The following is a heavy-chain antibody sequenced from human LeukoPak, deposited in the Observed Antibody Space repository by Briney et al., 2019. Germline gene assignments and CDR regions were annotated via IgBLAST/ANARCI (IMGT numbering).Heavy chain of an antibody. Sequence: SQTLSLTCTVSGGSISSGGYYWSWIRQPPGKGLEWIGYIYHSGSTYYNPTLKSRVTISVDRSKNQFSLKLSSVTAADTAVYYCAADYYGSGSYYKDWGQGTLVTVSS. D-gene: IGHD3-10*01. V-gene: IGHV4-30-2*01. CDR2: IYHSGST. J-gene: IGHJ4*02. CDR1: GGSISSGGYY. CDR3: AADYYGSGSYYKD.